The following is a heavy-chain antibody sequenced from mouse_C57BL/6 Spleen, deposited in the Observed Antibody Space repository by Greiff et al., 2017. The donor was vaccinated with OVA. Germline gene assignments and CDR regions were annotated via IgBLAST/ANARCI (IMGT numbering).Heavy chain of an antibody. D-gene: IGHD2-4*01. J-gene: IGHJ2*01. V-gene: IGHV1-26*01. CDR1: GYTFTDYY. Sequence: VQLQQSGPELVKPGASVKISCKASGYTFTDYYMNWVKQSHGKSLEWIGDINPNNGGTSYNQKFKGKATLTVDKSYSTAYMELRRLTSEDSAVYYCARRYYDYDSDYWGQGTTLTVSS. CDR3: ARRYYDYDSDY. CDR2: INPNNGGT.